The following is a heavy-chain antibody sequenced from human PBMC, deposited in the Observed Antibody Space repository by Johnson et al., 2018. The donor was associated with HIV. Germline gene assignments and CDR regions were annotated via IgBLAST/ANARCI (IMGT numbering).Heavy chain of an antibody. CDR3: ARGAVRYYDNSGYWGAFDI. V-gene: IGHV3-30-3*01. J-gene: IGHJ3*02. Sequence: QVQLVESGGGVVQPGRSLRLSCAASAFTSSSYSMHWVRQAPGKGLEWVAVISYGGNNKYYADSVKGRFTISRDNSKNTLYLQMNSLRAEDTALYYCARGAVRYYDNSGYWGAFDIWGQGTMVTVSS. D-gene: IGHD3-22*01. CDR1: AFTSSSYS. CDR2: ISYGGNNK.